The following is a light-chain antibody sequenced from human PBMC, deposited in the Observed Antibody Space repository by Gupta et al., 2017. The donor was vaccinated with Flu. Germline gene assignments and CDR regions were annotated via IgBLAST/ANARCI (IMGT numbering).Light chain of an antibody. CDR2: RAS. CDR1: QDIGNY. CDR3: QKYKSAPFT. Sequence: GDRVTITCRASQDIGNYLAWYQQKPGKVPKLLIYRASTLQSGVPSRFSGSGSGTDFTLTISSLQPEDFATYYCQKYKSAPFTFGPGTIVDF. V-gene: IGKV1-27*01. J-gene: IGKJ3*01.